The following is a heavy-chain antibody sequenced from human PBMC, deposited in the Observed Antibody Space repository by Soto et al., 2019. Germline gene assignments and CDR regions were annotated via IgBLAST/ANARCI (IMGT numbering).Heavy chain of an antibody. J-gene: IGHJ4*02. V-gene: IGHV1-69*13. D-gene: IGHD3-10*01. Sequence: SVKVSCKASGGTFSSYAISWVRQAPGQGLEWMGGIIPIFGTANYAQKFQGRVTITADESTSTAYMELSSLRSEDTAVYYCARGYTSDSYYYGSGSYDGLDYWGQGTLVTVS. CDR1: GGTFSSYA. CDR3: ARGYTSDSYYYGSGSYDGLDY. CDR2: IIPIFGTA.